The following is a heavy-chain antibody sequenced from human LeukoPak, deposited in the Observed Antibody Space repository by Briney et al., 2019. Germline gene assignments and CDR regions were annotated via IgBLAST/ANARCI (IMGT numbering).Heavy chain of an antibody. V-gene: IGHV3-7*01. Sequence: GGSLRLSCAASGFTFSSYWMNWVRQAPGKGLEWVANIKQDGSEKYYVDSVKGRFTISRDNAKNSLYLQMNSLRAEDTAVYYCARDLGPMEPDYWGQGTLVTVSS. J-gene: IGHJ4*02. CDR1: GFTFSSYW. CDR3: ARDLGPMEPDY. CDR2: IKQDGSEK. D-gene: IGHD1-1*01.